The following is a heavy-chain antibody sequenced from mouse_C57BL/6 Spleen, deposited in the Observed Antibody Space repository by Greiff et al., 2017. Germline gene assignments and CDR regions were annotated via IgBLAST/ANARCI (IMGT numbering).Heavy chain of an antibody. V-gene: IGHV1-15*01. CDR3: TRRDFYLRAMDY. CDR2: IDPETGGT. J-gene: IGHJ4*01. Sequence: QVQLQQSGAELVRPGASVTLSCKASGYTFTDYEMHWVKQTPVHGLEWIGAIDPETGGTAYNQKFKGKAILTADKSSSTAYMELRSLTSEDSAVYYCTRRDFYLRAMDYWGQGTSVTVSS. CDR1: GYTFTDYE. D-gene: IGHD1-1*01.